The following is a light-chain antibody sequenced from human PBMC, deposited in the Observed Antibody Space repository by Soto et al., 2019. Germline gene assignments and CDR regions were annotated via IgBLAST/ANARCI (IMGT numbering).Light chain of an antibody. Sequence: QSALTQPASVSGSPGQSITISCTGTSSDVGGYNSVSWYQQHPGKAPKLMIYEVSNRTSGVSNRFSGSKSGNTASLTISGLQAEDEADYYCSSYTSSSTRVFGPGTKVTVL. CDR1: SSDVGGYNS. V-gene: IGLV2-14*01. CDR2: EVS. CDR3: SSYTSSSTRV. J-gene: IGLJ1*01.